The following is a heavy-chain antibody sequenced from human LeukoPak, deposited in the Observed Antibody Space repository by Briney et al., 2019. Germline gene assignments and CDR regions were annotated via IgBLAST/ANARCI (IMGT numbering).Heavy chain of an antibody. CDR2: MNPNSGNT. D-gene: IGHD5-12*01. Sequence: ASVKVSCKASGYTFTSYDINWVRQATGQGLEWMGWMNPNSGNTGYAQKFQGRVTMTRNTSISTAYMALSSLRSEDTAGYYGARALRLPYYYGMDVWGQGTTVTVSS. CDR1: GYTFTSYD. CDR3: ARALRLPYYYGMDV. V-gene: IGHV1-8*01. J-gene: IGHJ6*02.